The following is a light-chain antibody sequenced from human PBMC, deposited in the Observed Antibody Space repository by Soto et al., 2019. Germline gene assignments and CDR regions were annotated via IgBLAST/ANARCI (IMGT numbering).Light chain of an antibody. V-gene: IGKV1-39*01. J-gene: IGKJ4*01. Sequence: DIQMTQSPSSLSASVGDRVTITCRASQSIDNYLNWYQQEPGKAPMLLIYAASTLQRGVPSRFSGSGSGTDFTLTINNLQPEDFATYYCQQSFSPSMLTFGGGTRVEVK. CDR3: QQSFSPSMLT. CDR1: QSIDNY. CDR2: AAS.